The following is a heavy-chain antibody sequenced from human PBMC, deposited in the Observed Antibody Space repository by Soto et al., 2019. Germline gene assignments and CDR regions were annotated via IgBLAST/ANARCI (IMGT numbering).Heavy chain of an antibody. V-gene: IGHV3-23*01. Sequence: EVQLLESGGGLVQPGGSLRLSCAASGFTFSSYAMSWVRQAAGKGLEWVSAISGSGGSTYYADSVKGRFTISRDNSKNTLYLQMNSLRAEDTAVYYCAKSTHSGSYYNYFDYWGQGTLVTVSS. CDR2: ISGSGGST. CDR3: AKSTHSGSYYNYFDY. J-gene: IGHJ4*02. D-gene: IGHD1-26*01. CDR1: GFTFSSYA.